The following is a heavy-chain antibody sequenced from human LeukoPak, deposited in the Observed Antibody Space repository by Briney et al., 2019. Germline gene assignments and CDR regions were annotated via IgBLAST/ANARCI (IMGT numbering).Heavy chain of an antibody. CDR3: ARGSWFGEGGVVPTFDY. V-gene: IGHV1-69*06. J-gene: IGHJ4*02. Sequence: SVKVSCKASGGTFSSYAIGWVRQAPGQGLEWMGGIIPIFGTANYAQKFQGRVTITADKFTSTAYMELSSLRSEDTAVYYCARGSWFGEGGVVPTFDYWGQGTLVTVSS. CDR1: GGTFSSYA. CDR2: IIPIFGTA. D-gene: IGHD3-10*01.